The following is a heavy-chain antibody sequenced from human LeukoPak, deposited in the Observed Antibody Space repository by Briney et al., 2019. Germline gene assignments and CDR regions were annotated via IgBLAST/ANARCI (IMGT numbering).Heavy chain of an antibody. D-gene: IGHD3-3*01. Sequence: GGSLRLSCVAPGLTLSNYWMSGVRQAPGKGLEWVATIKPDGSEKYYVDSVKGRFTISRDNAKRSLYLQMDSLRAEDTAVYYCARDASAYYWGQGTLVTVSS. V-gene: IGHV3-7*01. CDR2: IKPDGSEK. J-gene: IGHJ4*02. CDR1: GLTLSNYW. CDR3: ARDASAYY.